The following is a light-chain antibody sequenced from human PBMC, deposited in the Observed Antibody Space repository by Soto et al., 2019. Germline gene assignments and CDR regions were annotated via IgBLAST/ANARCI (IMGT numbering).Light chain of an antibody. CDR3: QPYKTFPFT. J-gene: IGKJ1*01. CDR1: EVLGTS. Sequence: DIQMTQSPSSLSASVGDTVTITCRASEVLGTSLSWFRQKPVKAPETLIFGASSVQYGVTRKFSGTGSWTDFTLSITSLQTEDFANAFCQPYKTFPFTFGQGTKV. V-gene: IGKV1-16*02. CDR2: GAS.